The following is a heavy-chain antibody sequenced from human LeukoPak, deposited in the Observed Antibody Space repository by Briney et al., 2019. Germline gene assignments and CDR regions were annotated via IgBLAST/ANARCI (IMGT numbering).Heavy chain of an antibody. CDR1: GGSISSHY. Sequence: SETLSLTCTVSGGSISSHYWSWIRQPPGKGLEWIGYIYYSGSTNYNPSLKSRVTISVDTSKNQFSLKLSSVTAADTAVYYCARRIPIAAAGLYFDYWGQGTLVTVSS. CDR3: ARRIPIAAAGLYFDY. CDR2: IYYSGST. V-gene: IGHV4-59*11. D-gene: IGHD6-13*01. J-gene: IGHJ4*02.